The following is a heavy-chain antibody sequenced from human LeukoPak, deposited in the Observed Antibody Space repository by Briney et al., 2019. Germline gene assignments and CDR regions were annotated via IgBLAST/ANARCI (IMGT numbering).Heavy chain of an antibody. J-gene: IGHJ4*02. CDR3: AKDIGPRYCSSTSCGFDY. Sequence: GGSLRLSCAASGSTFGNYYMSWVRQAPGKGLEWVANIKHDGNWKFYADSVKGRFTISRDNAKNSLYLQMNSLRAEDTALYYCAKDIGPRYCSSTSCGFDYWGQGTLVTVSS. CDR2: IKHDGNWK. D-gene: IGHD2-2*01. V-gene: IGHV3-7*03. CDR1: GSTFGNYY.